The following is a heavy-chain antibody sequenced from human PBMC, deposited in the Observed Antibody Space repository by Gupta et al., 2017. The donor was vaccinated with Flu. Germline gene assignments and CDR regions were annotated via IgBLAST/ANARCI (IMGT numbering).Heavy chain of an antibody. V-gene: IGHV3-30-3*01. CDR2: ISYDGGTK. J-gene: IGHJ3*02. CDR1: GFTFTNYI. D-gene: IGHD2-2*01. Sequence: QVQLVESGGGVVQPGRSLRLSCAASGFTFTNYIMNWVRQAPGKGLEWVSFISYDGGTKYYADSVEGRFTLSRDNSRNTLYLQMNSLRVEDTAVYYCATEGPVGGCCCGTNCYQDAFDMWGQGTLVTVS. CDR3: ATEGPVGGCCCGTNCYQDAFDM.